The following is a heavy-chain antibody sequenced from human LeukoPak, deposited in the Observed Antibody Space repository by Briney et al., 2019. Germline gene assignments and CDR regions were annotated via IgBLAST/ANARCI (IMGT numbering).Heavy chain of an antibody. V-gene: IGHV3-53*01. CDR2: ISNDGDT. D-gene: IGHD6-19*01. CDR1: GFTVSSNY. J-gene: IGHJ4*02. CDR3: AGDKTTGGWYEFDY. Sequence: GGSLRLSCAASGFTVSSNYMSWVRQGPGKGLECVSVISNDGDTYYADSVKGRFTISRDTSKNTVSLQMNSLRAEDTAVYYCAGDKTTGGWYEFDYWGQGTLVTVSS.